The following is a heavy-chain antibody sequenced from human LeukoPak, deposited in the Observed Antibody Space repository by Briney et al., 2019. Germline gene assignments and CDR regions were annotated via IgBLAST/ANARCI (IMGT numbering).Heavy chain of an antibody. CDR1: GGSISRGSYF. Sequence: PSQTLSLTCTVSGGSISRGSYFWNWIRQPAGKGLEWIGRIYTSGSTNYNPSLKSRVTISVDTSKNQFSLNLTSVTAADTAVYYCARGLGSTSSWGQGTLVTVSS. V-gene: IGHV4-61*02. D-gene: IGHD2-2*01. J-gene: IGHJ4*02. CDR2: IYTSGST. CDR3: ARGLGSTSS.